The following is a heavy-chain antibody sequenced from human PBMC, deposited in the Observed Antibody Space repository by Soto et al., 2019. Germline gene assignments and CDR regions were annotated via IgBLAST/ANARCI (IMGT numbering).Heavy chain of an antibody. V-gene: IGHV3-23*01. D-gene: IGHD1-1*01. CDR3: TRWNGYGDL. CDR2: VSGGSGVT. J-gene: IGHJ5*02. Sequence: EMQLLESGGGLVQPGGSLRLSCVVSGFSFSTYGVTWVRQAPGKGLEWVCGVSGGSGVTHYTDSVKGRFTISGDDSKNTVYLQMHSLRGEDSAVYYCTRWNGYGDLWGQGTLVTVSS. CDR1: GFSFSTYG.